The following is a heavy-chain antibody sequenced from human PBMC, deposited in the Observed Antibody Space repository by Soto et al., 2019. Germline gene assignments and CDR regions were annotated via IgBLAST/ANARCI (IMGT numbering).Heavy chain of an antibody. D-gene: IGHD3-10*01. J-gene: IGHJ4*02. CDR2: ISWNSGSI. CDR3: AKDHMWGGDATSYYFDF. Sequence: EVQLVESGGGLVQPGRSLRLSCTASGFTFDDFAMHWVRQVPGKGLEWVSGISWNSGSIGYAGSVKGRFTVSRDNAKNSLYLQMNSLRAEDTALYYCAKDHMWGGDATSYYFDFWGQGTLITVSS. V-gene: IGHV3-9*01. CDR1: GFTFDDFA.